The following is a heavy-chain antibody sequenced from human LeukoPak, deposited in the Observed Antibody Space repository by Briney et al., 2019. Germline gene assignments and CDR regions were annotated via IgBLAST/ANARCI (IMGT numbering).Heavy chain of an antibody. D-gene: IGHD4-17*01. CDR2: INPSGSST. V-gene: IGHV1-46*01. Sequence: ASVKVSCKTSGYTFTTYYMHWVRQAPGQGLEWMGLINPSGSSTTYAQRFQGRVTMTRDISTSTDYMELTSLTSDDTAVYYCARANGATVTTDYFDYWGQGTLVTVSS. CDR3: ARANGATVTTDYFDY. J-gene: IGHJ4*02. CDR1: GYTFTTYY.